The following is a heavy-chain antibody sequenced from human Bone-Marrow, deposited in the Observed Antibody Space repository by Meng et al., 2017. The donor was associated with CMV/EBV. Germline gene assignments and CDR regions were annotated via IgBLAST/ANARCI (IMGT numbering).Heavy chain of an antibody. Sequence: SETLSLTCTVSGGSISSSSYYWGWIRQPPGKGLEWIGTIYHSGDTYDNPSLKSRAAISIDTSKNQFSLNLWSLTAADTAIYYSARDTSRYFLLESWGQGPLVPVSS. J-gene: IGHJ4*02. D-gene: IGHD3-22*01. CDR2: IYHSGDT. V-gene: IGHV4-39*07. CDR3: ARDTSRYFLLES. CDR1: GGSISSSSYY.